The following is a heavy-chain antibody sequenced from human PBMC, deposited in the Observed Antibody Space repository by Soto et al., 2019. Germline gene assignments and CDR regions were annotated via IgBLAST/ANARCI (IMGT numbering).Heavy chain of an antibody. Sequence: SSETLSLTCTVSGGSISSSSYYWGWIRQPPGKGLEWIGSIYYSGSTYYNPSLKSRVTISVDTSKNQFSLKLSSVTAADTAVYYCARTYCGGDCPPPAWFDPWGQGTLVTVSS. J-gene: IGHJ5*02. CDR2: IYYSGST. D-gene: IGHD2-21*02. V-gene: IGHV4-39*01. CDR3: ARTYCGGDCPPPAWFDP. CDR1: GGSISSSSYY.